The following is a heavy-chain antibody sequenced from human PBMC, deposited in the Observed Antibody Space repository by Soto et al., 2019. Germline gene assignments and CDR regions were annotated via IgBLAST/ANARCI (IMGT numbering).Heavy chain of an antibody. CDR2: ISSNGGST. V-gene: IGHV3-64*01. J-gene: IGHJ4*02. CDR3: ASSRASGYDLGGSFDY. D-gene: IGHD5-12*01. CDR1: GFTFSSYA. Sequence: GGSLRLSCAASGFTFSSYAMHWVRQAPGKGLEYVSAISSNGGSTYYANSVKGRFTISRDNSKNTLYLQMGSLRAEDMAVYYCASSRASGYDLGGSFDYWGQGTLVTVSS.